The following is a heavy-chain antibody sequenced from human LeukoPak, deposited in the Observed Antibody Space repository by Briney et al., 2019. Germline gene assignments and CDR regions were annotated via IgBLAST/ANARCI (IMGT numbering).Heavy chain of an antibody. J-gene: IGHJ4*02. Sequence: GGSLRLSCAASGFTFSNYEMNWVRQAPGKGLEWVSYIVGSGDNKQYADSVRGRFTISRDNAKNSLYLQMNNLRAGDTGIYYCVRVALYYYGSESFYFFEHWGQGTPVTASS. V-gene: IGHV3-48*03. CDR2: IVGSGDNK. CDR1: GFTFSNYE. D-gene: IGHD3-10*01. CDR3: VRVALYYYGSESFYFFEH.